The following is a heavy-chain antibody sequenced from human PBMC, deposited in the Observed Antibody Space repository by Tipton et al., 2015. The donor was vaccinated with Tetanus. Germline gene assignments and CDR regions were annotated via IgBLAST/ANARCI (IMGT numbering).Heavy chain of an antibody. CDR1: GGSVNTYY. J-gene: IGHJ5*02. D-gene: IGHD1-1*01. Sequence: TLSLTCSVSGGSVNTYYWNWIRQSPGKGLEWIGYVFHSGITTYNPSLKSRVTISVDTSENQMSLRLTSVTAADTAVYYCARDRGDTGTVNWFDPWGQGTLVTVSS. V-gene: IGHV4-59*02. CDR2: VFHSGIT. CDR3: ARDRGDTGTVNWFDP.